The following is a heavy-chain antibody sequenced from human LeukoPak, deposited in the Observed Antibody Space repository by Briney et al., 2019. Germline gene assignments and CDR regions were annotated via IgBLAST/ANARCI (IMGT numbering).Heavy chain of an antibody. CDR1: GFTFSSYS. CDR2: ISSSSSYI. V-gene: IGHV3-21*01. D-gene: IGHD2-2*01. J-gene: IGHJ4*02. Sequence: GGSLRLSCAASGFTFSSYSMNWVRQAPGKRLEWVSSISSSSSYIYYADSVKGRFTISRDNAKNSLYLQMNSLRAEDTAVYYCATRYCSSTSCYDYWGQGTLVTVSS. CDR3: ATRYCSSTSCYDY.